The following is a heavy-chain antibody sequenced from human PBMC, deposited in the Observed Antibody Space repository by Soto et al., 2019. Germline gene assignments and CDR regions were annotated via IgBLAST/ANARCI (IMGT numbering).Heavy chain of an antibody. Sequence: ASETLSLTCAVSVDSIISGNWWSWVRQPPGKGLEWIGEIYHSGGTHYNPSLKSRVTLSVDKSKNQFSLKLNSVTAADTAMYYCARAGCTTTSCGLDYWGQGTLVTVSS. CDR1: VDSIISGNW. V-gene: IGHV4-4*02. D-gene: IGHD2-2*01. CDR2: IYHSGGT. CDR3: ARAGCTTTSCGLDY. J-gene: IGHJ4*02.